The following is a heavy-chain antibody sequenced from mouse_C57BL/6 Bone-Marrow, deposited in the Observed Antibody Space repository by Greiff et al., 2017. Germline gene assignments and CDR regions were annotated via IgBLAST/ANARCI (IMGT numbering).Heavy chain of an antibody. V-gene: IGHV1-22*01. D-gene: IGHD3-3*01. Sequence: VQLQQSGPELVKPGASVTMSCTASGYTFTDYNLHWVKPSHGKSLEWIGYINPNNGGPSYNQKFTGQATLTVNQSSSTASLELRSLTSEDSAVYYCARRACWDCDVWGTGTTVTVAS. J-gene: IGHJ1*03. CDR2: INPNNGGP. CDR1: GYTFTDYN. CDR3: ARRACWDCDV.